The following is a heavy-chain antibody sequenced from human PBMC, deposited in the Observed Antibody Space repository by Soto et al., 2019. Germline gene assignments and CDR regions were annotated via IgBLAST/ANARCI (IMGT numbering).Heavy chain of an antibody. V-gene: IGHV3-21*01. Sequence: LRLSCAASGFTFSSYNMNWVRQAPGKALEWVSSIRSSNYIYYADSVKGRLTISRDNAKNSLYLQMNSLRAEDTAVYYCAREGGYCSSTTCYVYPFDYWGRGTLVTVSS. D-gene: IGHD2-2*01. CDR2: IRSSNYI. CDR1: GFTFSSYN. J-gene: IGHJ4*02. CDR3: AREGGYCSSTTCYVYPFDY.